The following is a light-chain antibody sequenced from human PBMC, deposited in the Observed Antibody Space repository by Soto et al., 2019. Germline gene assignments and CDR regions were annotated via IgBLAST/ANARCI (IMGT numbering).Light chain of an antibody. V-gene: IGLV2-14*03. J-gene: IGLJ3*02. CDR1: SSDVGAYIF. CDR2: DII. Sequence: QSVLTQPASVSGSPGQSITISCTGTSSDVGAYIFVSWYQQHPGKAPKLMIYDIINRPSGVSNRFSGSKSGNTASLTISGLQAEDEAEYFCGSFTTSRIWVFGGGTKLTVL. CDR3: GSFTTSRIWV.